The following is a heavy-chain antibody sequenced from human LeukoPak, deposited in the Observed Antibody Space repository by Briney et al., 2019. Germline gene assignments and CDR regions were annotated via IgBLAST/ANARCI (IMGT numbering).Heavy chain of an antibody. CDR2: INHSGSI. V-gene: IGHV4-34*01. CDR1: GGSFSGYY. Sequence: PSETLSLTCAVYGGSFSGYYWSWIRQPPGKGLEWIGEINHSGSINYNPSLKSRVTISVDTSKNQFSLKLSSVTAADTAVYHCARHYYGSGSPAWFDPWGQGTLVTVSS. CDR3: ARHYYGSGSPAWFDP. D-gene: IGHD3-10*01. J-gene: IGHJ5*02.